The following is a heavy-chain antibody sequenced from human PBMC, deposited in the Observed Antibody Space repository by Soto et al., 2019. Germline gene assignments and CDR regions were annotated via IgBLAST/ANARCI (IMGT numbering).Heavy chain of an antibody. V-gene: IGHV4-34*01. CDR1: GGPFSGYY. CDR2: INHSGST. D-gene: IGHD3-3*01. J-gene: IGHJ4*02. CDR3: ARDSYDFWSGYSDY. Sequence: SETLSLTCAVYGGPFSGYYWSWIRQPPGKGLEWIGEINHSGSTNYNPSLKSRVTISVDTSKNQFSLKLSSATAADTAVYYCARDSYDFWSGYSDYWGQGTLVTVSS.